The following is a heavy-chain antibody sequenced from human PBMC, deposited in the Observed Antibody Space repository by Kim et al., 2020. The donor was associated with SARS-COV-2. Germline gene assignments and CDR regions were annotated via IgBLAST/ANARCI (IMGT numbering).Heavy chain of an antibody. V-gene: IGHV1-3*01. CDR2: INAGNGNT. J-gene: IGHJ6*02. D-gene: IGHD3-10*01. Sequence: ASVKVSCKASGYTFTSYAMHWVRQAPGQRLEWMGWINAGNGNTKYSQKFKGRVTITRDTSASTAYMELSSLRSEDTAVYYCASELWFGDYIYYYYGMDVWGQGTTVTVSS. CDR1: GYTFTSYA. CDR3: ASELWFGDYIYYYYGMDV.